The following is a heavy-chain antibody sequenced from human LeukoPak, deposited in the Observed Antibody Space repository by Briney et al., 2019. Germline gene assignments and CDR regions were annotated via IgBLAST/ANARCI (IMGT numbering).Heavy chain of an antibody. Sequence: ASVKVSCKASGYTFTGYYMHWVRQAPGQGLEWMGWINPNSGGTNYAQKFQGRVTMTRDTSISTAYMELSRLRSDDTAVYYCARGVVVVPAAKENPGGGSDYWGQGTLVTVSS. CDR3: ARGVVVVPAAKENPGGGSDY. V-gene: IGHV1-2*02. D-gene: IGHD2-2*01. J-gene: IGHJ4*02. CDR2: INPNSGGT. CDR1: GYTFTGYY.